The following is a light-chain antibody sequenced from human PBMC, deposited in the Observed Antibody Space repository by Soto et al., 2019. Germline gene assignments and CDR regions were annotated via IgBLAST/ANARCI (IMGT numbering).Light chain of an antibody. CDR2: SAS. J-gene: IGKJ3*01. CDR1: RTVDGNY. CDR3: QQYSASPRT. V-gene: IGKV3-20*01. Sequence: EVVLTPSPGTLSLSPVERATLSCRASRTVDGNYLAWYHQKPGQPPRLLIHSASTRAPGIPDRFSASGAGTDFTLTISRLEPEDSAVYYCQQYSASPRTFGPGTKVDI.